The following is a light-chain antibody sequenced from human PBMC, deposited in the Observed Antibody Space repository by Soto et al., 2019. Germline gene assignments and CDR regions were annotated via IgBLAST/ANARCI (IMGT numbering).Light chain of an antibody. V-gene: IGKV3-15*01. CDR2: GAS. CDR3: LQYNSWPPIT. Sequence: EIVMTQSPATLSVSPGERATLSCRASQSVSSNLAWYQQKPGQAPRLLIYGASTRATGIPARFSGSGSGTEFTLTISSLQSEDFAVYYCLQYNSWPPITFGQGTRLEIK. CDR1: QSVSSN. J-gene: IGKJ5*01.